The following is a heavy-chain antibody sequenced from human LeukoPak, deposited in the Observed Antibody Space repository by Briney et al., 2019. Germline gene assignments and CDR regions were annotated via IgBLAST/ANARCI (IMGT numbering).Heavy chain of an antibody. D-gene: IGHD3-22*01. CDR1: GGTFSSYA. Sequence: GASVTVPCKASGGTFSSYAISWVRQAPGQGLEWMGGIIPIFGTANYAQKFQGRVTITRNTSISTAYMELSRLRSDDTAVYYCARWGYDSSGYYEGNWFDPWGQGTLVTVSS. J-gene: IGHJ5*02. V-gene: IGHV1-69*05. CDR2: IIPIFGTA. CDR3: ARWGYDSSGYYEGNWFDP.